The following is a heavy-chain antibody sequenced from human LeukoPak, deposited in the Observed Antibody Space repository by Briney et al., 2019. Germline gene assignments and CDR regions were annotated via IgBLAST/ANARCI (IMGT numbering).Heavy chain of an antibody. CDR1: GGTFSSYA. D-gene: IGHD3-3*01. Sequence: GASAKVSCKASGGTFSSYAISWVRQAPGQGLEWMGGIIPIFGTANYAQKFQGRVTITTDESTSTAYMELSSLRSEDTAVYYCARGVPDFWSANREDYFDYWGQGTLVTVSS. CDR2: IIPIFGTA. CDR3: ARGVPDFWSANREDYFDY. J-gene: IGHJ4*02. V-gene: IGHV1-69*05.